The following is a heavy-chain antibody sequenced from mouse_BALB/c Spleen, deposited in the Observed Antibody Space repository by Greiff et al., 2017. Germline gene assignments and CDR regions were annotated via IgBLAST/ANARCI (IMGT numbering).Heavy chain of an antibody. Sequence: VQLQQSGAELARPGASVKLSCTASGYSFTSYCMQWVKQRPGQGLEWLGAIYPGDGDTRYTQKFKRKATLTADNSSSTSYMKLSSLASEDSAVYYCARKTDYGSSLVDYWGQGTTLTVAS. CDR3: ARKTDYGSSLVDY. D-gene: IGHD1-1*01. V-gene: IGHV1-87*01. CDR2: IYPGDGDT. J-gene: IGHJ2*01. CDR1: GYSFTSYC.